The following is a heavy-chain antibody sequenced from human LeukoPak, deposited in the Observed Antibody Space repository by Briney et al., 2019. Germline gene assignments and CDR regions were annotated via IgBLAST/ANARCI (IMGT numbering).Heavy chain of an antibody. CDR2: INPNSGGT. CDR1: GYTFTGYY. CDR3: ARVGDVIAVAGADAFDI. Sequence: ASVKVSCKASGYTFTGYYMHWVRQAPGQGLEWMGWINPNSGGTNYAQKFQGRVTMTRDTSISTAYMELSRLRSDDTAVYYCARVGDVIAVAGADAFDIWGQGTMVTVSS. D-gene: IGHD6-19*01. V-gene: IGHV1-2*02. J-gene: IGHJ3*02.